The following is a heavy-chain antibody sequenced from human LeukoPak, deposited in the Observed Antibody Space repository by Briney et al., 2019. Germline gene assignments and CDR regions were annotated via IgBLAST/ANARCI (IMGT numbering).Heavy chain of an antibody. Sequence: GGSLRLSCAASGFTFSSYSINWVRQAPGKGLEWVSSISSSSSYIYYADSVKGRFTISRDNAKNSLYLQMNSLRAEDTALYYCAKETGIAVAGMSHDAFDIWGQGTMVTVSS. J-gene: IGHJ3*02. CDR2: ISSSSSYI. V-gene: IGHV3-21*04. CDR3: AKETGIAVAGMSHDAFDI. D-gene: IGHD6-19*01. CDR1: GFTFSSYS.